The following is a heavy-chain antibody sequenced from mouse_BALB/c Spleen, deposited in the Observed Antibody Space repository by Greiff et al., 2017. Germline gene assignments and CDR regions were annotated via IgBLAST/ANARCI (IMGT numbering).Heavy chain of an antibody. CDR3: ARGGNHFAY. CDR1: GFTFSSYA. CDR2: ISSGGST. V-gene: IGHV5-6-5*01. J-gene: IGHJ3*01. D-gene: IGHD2-1*01. Sequence: EVQGVESGGGLVKPGGSLKLSCAASGFTFSSYAMSWVRQTPEKRLEWVASISSGGSTYYPDSVKGRFTISRDNARNILYLQMSSLRSEDTAMYYCARGGNHFAYWGQGTLVTVSA.